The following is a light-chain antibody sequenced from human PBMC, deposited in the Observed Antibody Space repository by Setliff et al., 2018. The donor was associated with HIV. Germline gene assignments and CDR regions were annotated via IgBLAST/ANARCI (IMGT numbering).Light chain of an antibody. J-gene: IGLJ1*01. Sequence: ALTQPDSVSGSPGSSITISCTGTSGDVGGYNYVCWYQQHPGKAPKLIIYGVTNRPSGVSNRFSGSKSGNTASLTISGLQAEDEADYYFSSYTVSNTITRVFGSGTKVTVL. CDR1: SGDVGGYNY. V-gene: IGLV2-14*01. CDR2: GVT. CDR3: SSYTVSNTITRV.